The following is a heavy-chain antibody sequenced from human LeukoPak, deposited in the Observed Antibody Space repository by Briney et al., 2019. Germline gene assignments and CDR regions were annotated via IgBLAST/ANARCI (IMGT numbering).Heavy chain of an antibody. Sequence: GGSLRLSCAASGFTFSNYAVSWVRQAPGKGLEYVSGISGNGDSTYHANSVKGRFTISRDNSKNTLYLQMGSLRAEDMAVYYCAAYTSSWYGYWGQGTLVTVSS. J-gene: IGHJ4*02. CDR3: AAYTSSWYGY. CDR2: ISGNGDST. D-gene: IGHD6-13*01. CDR1: GFTFSNYA. V-gene: IGHV3-64*01.